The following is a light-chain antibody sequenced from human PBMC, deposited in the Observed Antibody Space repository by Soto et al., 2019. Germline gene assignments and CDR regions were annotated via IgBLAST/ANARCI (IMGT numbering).Light chain of an antibody. Sequence: QPVLTQSPSASASLGASVKPTCTLSSGHSNYAIAWHQQQSEKGPRYLMKLNSDGSHSKGDGIPDRFSGSSSGAERYLTISSLQSEDEADYYCQTWGSGIVVFGAGTKLTVL. V-gene: IGLV4-69*01. CDR2: LNSDGSH. J-gene: IGLJ2*01. CDR1: SGHSNYA. CDR3: QTWGSGIVV.